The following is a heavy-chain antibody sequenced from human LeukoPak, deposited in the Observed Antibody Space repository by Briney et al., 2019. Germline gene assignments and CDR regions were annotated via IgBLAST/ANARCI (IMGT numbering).Heavy chain of an antibody. V-gene: IGHV3-23*01. D-gene: IGHD3-10*01. CDR3: ARGEYYYGSGDLDY. J-gene: IGHJ4*02. CDR2: LSGSGGGT. Sequence: GGSLRLSCAASGFTFSSYGMSWVRQAPGKGLEWVSTLSGSGGGTYYADSVKGRFTISRDNFKNTLYLQMNSLRAEDTAVYYCARGEYYYGSGDLDYWGQGTLVTVSS. CDR1: GFTFSSYG.